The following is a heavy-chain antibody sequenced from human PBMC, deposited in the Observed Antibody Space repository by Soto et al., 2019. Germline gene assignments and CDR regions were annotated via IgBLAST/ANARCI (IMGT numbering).Heavy chain of an antibody. CDR3: ARAGVAGRFDP. D-gene: IGHD6-19*01. Sequence: SETLSLTCTVSGGSINSYYWSWIRQPPGKGLEWIGYIYYSGSTYYNPSLKSRVTISVDTSKNQFSLKLSSVTAADTAVYYCARAGVAGRFDPWGQGTRVTVSS. CDR1: GGSINSYY. J-gene: IGHJ5*02. CDR2: IYYSGST. V-gene: IGHV4-59*12.